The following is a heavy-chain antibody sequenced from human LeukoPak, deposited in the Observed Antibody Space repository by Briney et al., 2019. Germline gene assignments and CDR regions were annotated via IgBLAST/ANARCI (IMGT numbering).Heavy chain of an antibody. CDR3: ARRAGGSAMVRIDY. J-gene: IGHJ4*02. D-gene: IGHD3-10*01. V-gene: IGHV4-39*07. CDR1: GGSISSSNYY. Sequence: SETLSLTCTVSGGSISSSNYYWGWIRQPPGKGLEWIGSIYYSGSTYYNPSLKSRVTISVDTSKNQFSLKLSSVTAADTAVYYCARRAGGSAMVRIDYWGQGTLVTVSS. CDR2: IYYSGST.